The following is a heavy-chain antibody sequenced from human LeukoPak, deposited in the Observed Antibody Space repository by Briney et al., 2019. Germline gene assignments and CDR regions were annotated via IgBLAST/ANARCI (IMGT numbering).Heavy chain of an antibody. CDR1: GFTFSNYE. CDR3: AQIYTYGSSQFDY. J-gene: IGHJ4*02. CDR2: ISSSGSTI. Sequence: GGSLRLSCAASGFTFSNYEMNWVRQAPGKGLEWVSYISSSGSTIYYADSVKGRFTISRDNAKNSLYLQMNSLRAEDTAVYYCAQIYTYGSSQFDYWGQGTLVTVS. V-gene: IGHV3-48*03. D-gene: IGHD5-18*01.